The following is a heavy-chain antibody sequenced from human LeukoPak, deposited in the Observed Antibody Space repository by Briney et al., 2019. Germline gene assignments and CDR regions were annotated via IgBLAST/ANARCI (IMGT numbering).Heavy chain of an antibody. Sequence: GGSLRLSCAASGFTFTDHWMSWVRQAPGKGLEWVANINEDGSEKYYVDSVKGRFTISRDNAKKSLYLQMNSLRAEDTAVYYCARGRTGAAALDFWGPGTLVTVSS. V-gene: IGHV3-7*01. J-gene: IGHJ4*02. D-gene: IGHD2-2*01. CDR1: GFTFTDHW. CDR3: ARGRTGAAALDF. CDR2: INEDGSEK.